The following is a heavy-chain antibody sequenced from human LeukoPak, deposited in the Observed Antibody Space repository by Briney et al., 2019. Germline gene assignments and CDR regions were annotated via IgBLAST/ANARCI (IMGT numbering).Heavy chain of an antibody. CDR2: VSGSGGST. J-gene: IGHJ6*03. V-gene: IGHV3-23*01. CDR3: AKDSSSSSRCYYMDV. D-gene: IGHD2-2*01. CDR1: GFTFSSYA. Sequence: PGGSLRLSCAASGFTFSSYAMSWVRQAPGKGLQWVSAVSGSGGSTFYADSVKGRFTISRDNSKNTLYLQMNSMRAEDTAVYYCAKDSSSSSRCYYMDVWGKGTTVTVSS.